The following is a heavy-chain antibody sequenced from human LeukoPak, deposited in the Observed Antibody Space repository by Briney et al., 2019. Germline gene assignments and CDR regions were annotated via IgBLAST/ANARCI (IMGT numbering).Heavy chain of an antibody. D-gene: IGHD3-22*01. CDR1: GGTFSSYA. CDR3: ARGGYYYDSSGYSHLPDY. Sequence: GASVKVSCTASGGTFSSYAFSWVRQAPGQGLEWMGGIIPIVGTTNYAQMFQGRVTITADESTSTAYMKLSSLRSEDTAVYYCARGGYYYDSSGYSHLPDYWGQGTLVTVSA. V-gene: IGHV1-69*13. CDR2: IIPIVGTT. J-gene: IGHJ4*02.